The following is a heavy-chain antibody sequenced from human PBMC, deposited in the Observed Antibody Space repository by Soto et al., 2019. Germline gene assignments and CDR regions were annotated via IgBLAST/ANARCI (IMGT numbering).Heavy chain of an antibody. CDR3: ARDFRVTVVVPAASRVYYYGMDV. CDR2: INPNSGGT. J-gene: IGHJ6*02. CDR1: GDTFTGYY. D-gene: IGHD2-2*01. V-gene: IGHV1-2*02. Sequence: ASGKGSCKASGDTFTGYYMHWVRQAPGQGLEWMGWINPNSGGTNYAQKFQGRVTMTRDTSISTAYMELSRLRSDDTAVYYCARDFRVTVVVPAASRVYYYGMDVWGQGTTVTVSS.